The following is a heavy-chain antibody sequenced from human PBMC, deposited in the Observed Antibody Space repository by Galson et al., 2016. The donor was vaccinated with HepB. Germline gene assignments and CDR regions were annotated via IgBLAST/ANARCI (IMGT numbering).Heavy chain of an antibody. CDR3: ARENLGDCGGGICYYRNFNY. D-gene: IGHD2-15*01. J-gene: IGHJ4*02. CDR1: GDSVSSNSAA. Sequence: CAISGDSVSSNSAAWNWIRQSPSRGLEWLGRTYYRSKWYNEYAQSVKSRITINPDTSKNQFSLQLNSVTPDGTAVYYCARENLGDCGGGICYYRNFNYWGQGTLVTVSS. V-gene: IGHV6-1*01. CDR2: TYYRSKWYN.